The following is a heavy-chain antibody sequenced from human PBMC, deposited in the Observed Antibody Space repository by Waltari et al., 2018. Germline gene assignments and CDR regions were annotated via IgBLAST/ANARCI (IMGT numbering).Heavy chain of an antibody. D-gene: IGHD3-22*01. CDR3: AKGFDRASFDS. CDR2: ISYDGSNK. Sequence: QVQLVESGGGVVQPGRSLRLSCAASGFTFSSYAMHWVRQAPGKGLEWVAVISYDGSNKYYADSVKGRFTISRDNSKNTLYLQMNSLRPEDTAVYYCAKGFDRASFDSWGQGALVTVSS. V-gene: IGHV3-30-3*01. CDR1: GFTFSSYA. J-gene: IGHJ4*02.